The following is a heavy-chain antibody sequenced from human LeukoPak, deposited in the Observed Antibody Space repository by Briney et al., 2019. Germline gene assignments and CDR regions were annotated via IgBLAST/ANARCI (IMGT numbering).Heavy chain of an antibody. CDR1: GGTFSSYA. V-gene: IGHV1-69*04. D-gene: IGHD6-6*01. CDR3: AGERYSSSSPFDY. CDR2: IIPILGIA. Sequence: SVKVPCKASGGTFSSYAISWVRQATGQGLEWMGRIIPILGIANYAQKFQGRVTITADKSTSTAYMELSSLRSEDTAVYYCAGERYSSSSPFDYWGQGTLVTVSS. J-gene: IGHJ4*02.